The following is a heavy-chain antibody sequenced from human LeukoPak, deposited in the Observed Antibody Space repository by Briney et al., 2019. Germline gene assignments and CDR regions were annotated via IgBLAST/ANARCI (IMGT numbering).Heavy chain of an antibody. J-gene: IGHJ3*01. Sequence: PSETLSLTCTVSGGSISSSSYYWGWIRQPPGKGLEWIASIYYSGSTYYNPSLKSRVTISVDTSKNQFSLKLSSVTAADTAVYYCARVATLYYDSSVGPFDVWGQGTMVTVSS. D-gene: IGHD3-22*01. CDR1: GGSISSSSYY. V-gene: IGHV4-39*07. CDR2: IYYSGST. CDR3: ARVATLYYDSSVGPFDV.